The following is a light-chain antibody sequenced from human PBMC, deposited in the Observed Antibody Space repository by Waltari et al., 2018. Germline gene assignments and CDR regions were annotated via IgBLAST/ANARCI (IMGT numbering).Light chain of an antibody. CDR2: AAS. CDR1: QGLSTF. CDR3: QHLNSYPIT. Sequence: DIQLTQSPSFLSASVGDRVTITCRASQGLSTFLAWYQQKPGKAPKVLIYAASTLQSGVPSRFSGSGSGTEFTLTISSLQPEDFATYYCQHLNSYPITFGQGTRLEIK. V-gene: IGKV1-9*01. J-gene: IGKJ5*01.